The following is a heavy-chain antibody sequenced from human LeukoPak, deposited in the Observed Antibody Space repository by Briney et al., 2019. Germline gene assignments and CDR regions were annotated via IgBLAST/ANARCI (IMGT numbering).Heavy chain of an antibody. Sequence: ASVKVSCKASGYTFTTYSMNWVRQAPGQGLEWMGWINTNTGNPTYAQGFTGRFVFSLDTSVSTAYLQISSLKAEDTAVYYCARAFMVRGVITSFNYWGQGTLVTVSS. J-gene: IGHJ4*01. CDR3: ARAFMVRGVITSFNY. D-gene: IGHD3-10*01. V-gene: IGHV7-4-1*02. CDR1: GYTFTTYS. CDR2: INTNTGNP.